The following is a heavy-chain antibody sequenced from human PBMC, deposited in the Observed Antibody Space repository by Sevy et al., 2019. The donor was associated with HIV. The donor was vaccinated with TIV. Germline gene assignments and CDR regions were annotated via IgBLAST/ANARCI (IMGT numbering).Heavy chain of an antibody. J-gene: IGHJ4*02. CDR1: GFTFSSYA. V-gene: IGHV3-23*01. CDR2: ISGRGGST. Sequence: GGSLRLSCAASGFTFSSYAMSWVRQAPGKGLEWVSAISGRGGSTYYADSVKGRFTISRDNSKNTLYLQMNSLRAEDTAVYYCAKDSYNIVVVITTFDYWGQGTLVTVSS. CDR3: AKDSYNIVVVITTFDY. D-gene: IGHD3-22*01.